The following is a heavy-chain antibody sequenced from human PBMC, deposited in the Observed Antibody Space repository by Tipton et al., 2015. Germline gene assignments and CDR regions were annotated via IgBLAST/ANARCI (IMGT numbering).Heavy chain of an antibody. Sequence: TLSLTCTVSGGSIAISSYYWGWIRQPPGKGLEWIGSIYYSGTTYYNPSLKSRITISIDTSKNQFSLKVNSVSAADTAVYYCARVRYDSSGYQNWYFDLWGRGTLVTVSS. CDR1: GGSIAISSYY. V-gene: IGHV4-39*07. CDR3: ARVRYDSSGYQNWYFDL. CDR2: IYYSGTT. D-gene: IGHD3-22*01. J-gene: IGHJ2*01.